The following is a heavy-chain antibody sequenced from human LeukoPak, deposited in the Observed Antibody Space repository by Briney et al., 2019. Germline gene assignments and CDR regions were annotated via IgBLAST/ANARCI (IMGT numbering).Heavy chain of an antibody. Sequence: HGESLKISCKGSGYTFPSYWIAWVRQMPGKGLEWMGVIYVGGSDTRYSPSFQGQVTISADKSISTAYLQWGSLKASDTAMYYCARLGYCSGGTCHKSYFDYWGQGTLVTVSS. V-gene: IGHV5-51*01. CDR3: ARLGYCSGGTCHKSYFDY. CDR2: IYVGGSDT. J-gene: IGHJ4*02. D-gene: IGHD2-15*01. CDR1: GYTFPSYW.